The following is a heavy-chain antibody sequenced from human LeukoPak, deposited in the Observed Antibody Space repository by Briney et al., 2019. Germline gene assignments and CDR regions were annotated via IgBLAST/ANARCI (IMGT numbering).Heavy chain of an antibody. V-gene: IGHV3-7*01. CDR3: ARDGSARQLDYDY. Sequence: GGSLRLSCAASGFTFSSYWISWVRQAPGKGLEWVANIKQDGSEKYYVDSVKGRFTISRDNAKNSLYLQMNSLRAEDTAVYYCARDGSARQLDYDYWGQGTLVTVSS. CDR1: GFTFSSYW. D-gene: IGHD6-13*01. J-gene: IGHJ4*02. CDR2: IKQDGSEK.